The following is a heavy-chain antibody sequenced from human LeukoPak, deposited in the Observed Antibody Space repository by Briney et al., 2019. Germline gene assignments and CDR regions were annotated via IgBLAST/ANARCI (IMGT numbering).Heavy chain of an antibody. D-gene: IGHD2-2*01. V-gene: IGHV4-39*01. CDR2: IYYSGST. Sequence: SETLSLTCTVSGGSISSSGYYWGWIRQPPGKGLEWIASIYYSGSTYYNPSLKSRVTISVDTSKNQLSLKLSSLTAADTAVYYCARGPPDCSSTSCYFYDYWGQGTLVTVSS. J-gene: IGHJ4*02. CDR3: ARGPPDCSSTSCYFYDY. CDR1: GGSISSSGYY.